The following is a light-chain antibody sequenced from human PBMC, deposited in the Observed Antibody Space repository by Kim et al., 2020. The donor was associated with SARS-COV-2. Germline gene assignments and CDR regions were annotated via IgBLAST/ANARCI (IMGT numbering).Light chain of an antibody. CDR1: QDLNNY. Sequence: DSQMTQSPSSLSASVGDRVTITCRTSQDLNNYMNWYQQKPGKAPKLLIYAATSLQDGVPSRFSGNTSGTYFTLTINSLQPDDFATYYCQQSYDTPIFGQGTRLEIK. J-gene: IGKJ5*01. CDR3: QQSYDTPI. CDR2: AAT. V-gene: IGKV1-39*01.